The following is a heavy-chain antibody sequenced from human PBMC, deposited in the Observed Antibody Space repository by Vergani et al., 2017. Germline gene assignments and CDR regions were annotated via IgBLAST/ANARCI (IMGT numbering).Heavy chain of an antibody. Sequence: EVQLLESGGGLVQPGGSLRLSCAASGFTFSSYAMSWVRQAPGKGLEWVSVIYSGGSTYYADSVKGRFTISRDNSKNTLYLQMNSLRAEDTAVYYCARSGKDFWSGYYNDYWGQGTLVTVSS. CDR3: ARSGKDFWSGYYNDY. D-gene: IGHD3-3*01. J-gene: IGHJ4*02. CDR1: GFTFSSYA. V-gene: IGHV3-23*03. CDR2: IYSGGST.